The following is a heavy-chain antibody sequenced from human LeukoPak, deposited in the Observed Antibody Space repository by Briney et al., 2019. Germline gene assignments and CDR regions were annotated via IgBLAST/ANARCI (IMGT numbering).Heavy chain of an antibody. Sequence: GRSLRLSCAASGFSFKTYAMHWVRQTPGKGLEWLAVISYDGNNKHFADSVRDRFSVSRDNSNNTVYLQMTSLRVEDTAVYYCARDYASGGWYHKSYLQHWGQGTLVTVST. CDR1: GFSFKTYA. V-gene: IGHV3-30-3*01. D-gene: IGHD6-19*01. J-gene: IGHJ1*01. CDR2: ISYDGNNK. CDR3: ARDYASGGWYHKSYLQH.